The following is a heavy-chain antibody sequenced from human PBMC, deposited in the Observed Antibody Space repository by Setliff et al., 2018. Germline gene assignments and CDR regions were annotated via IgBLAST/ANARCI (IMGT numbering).Heavy chain of an antibody. CDR2: INHSGST. Sequence: SETLSLTCAVYGGSFSYYYWTWIRQPPGKGLEWIGEINHSGSTNYNPSLKSRVTISVDTSKNQLSLKVNSVTAADTAVCYCARGADYHDTSGYSHWGQGTLVTVSS. CDR3: ARGADYHDTSGYSH. J-gene: IGHJ4*02. V-gene: IGHV4-34*01. CDR1: GGSFSYYY. D-gene: IGHD3-22*01.